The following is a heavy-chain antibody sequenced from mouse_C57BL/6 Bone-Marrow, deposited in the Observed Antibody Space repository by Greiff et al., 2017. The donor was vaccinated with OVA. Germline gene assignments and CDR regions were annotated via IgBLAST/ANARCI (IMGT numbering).Heavy chain of an antibody. D-gene: IGHD1-1*01. CDR1: GFTFSDYG. Sequence: DVMLVESGGGLVKPGGSLKLSCAASGFTFSDYGMHWVRQAPEKGLEWVAYISSGSSTIYYADTVKGRFTISRDNAKNTLFLQMTSLRSEDTAMYYCARHLLLRSYYFDYWGQGTTLTVSS. CDR3: ARHLLLRSYYFDY. J-gene: IGHJ2*01. CDR2: ISSGSSTI. V-gene: IGHV5-17*01.